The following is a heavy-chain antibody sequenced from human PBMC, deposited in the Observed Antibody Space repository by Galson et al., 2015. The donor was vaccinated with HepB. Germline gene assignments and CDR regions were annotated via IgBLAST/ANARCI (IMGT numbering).Heavy chain of an antibody. CDR2: IIPVLGST. J-gene: IGHJ3*01. CDR1: GGIFSTFA. Sequence: SVKVSCKVSGGIFSTFAISWVRQAPGEGLVWMGRIIPVLGSTNYAQTFQGRVTISADTSATTAYLDLTSLRPDDTAVYYCAKSRWVSFLTLFRGPIPDVFDAWGQGTKVIVSS. CDR3: AKSRWVSFLTLFRGPIPDVFDA. V-gene: IGHV1-69*10. D-gene: IGHD2/OR15-2a*01.